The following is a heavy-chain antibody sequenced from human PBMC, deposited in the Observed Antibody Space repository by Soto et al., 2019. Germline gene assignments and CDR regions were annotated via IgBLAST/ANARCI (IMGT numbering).Heavy chain of an antibody. CDR2: ISWDGGST. CDR3: AKAHDYSNYVDY. Sequence: GGSLRLSCGSSGFTFDDYTMHLVRQAPGKGLEWVSLISWDGGSTYYADSVKGRFTISRDNSKNSLYLQMNSLRTEDTALYYCAKAHDYSNYVDYWGQGTLVTVSS. D-gene: IGHD4-4*01. J-gene: IGHJ4*02. V-gene: IGHV3-43*01. CDR1: GFTFDDYT.